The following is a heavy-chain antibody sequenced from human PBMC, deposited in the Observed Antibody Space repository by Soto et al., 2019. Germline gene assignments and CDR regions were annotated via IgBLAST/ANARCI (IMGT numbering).Heavy chain of an antibody. CDR1: GFTFSDYY. Sequence: QVQLVESGGGLVKPGGSLRLSCAASGFTFSDYYMSWIRQAPGKGLEWVSYISSSGSTIYYADSVKGRFTISRDNAKNSLYLQRNSMRADDTVGYYGARDHESPSTTHYYYMDVWGKGATVTVSS. CDR3: ARDHESPSTTHYYYMDV. V-gene: IGHV3-11*01. J-gene: IGHJ6*03. D-gene: IGHD1-1*01. CDR2: ISSSGSTI.